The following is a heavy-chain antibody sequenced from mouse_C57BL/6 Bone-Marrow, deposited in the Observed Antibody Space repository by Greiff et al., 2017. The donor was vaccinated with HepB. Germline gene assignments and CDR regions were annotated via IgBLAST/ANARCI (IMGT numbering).Heavy chain of an antibody. Sequence: VQLQQPGAELVRPGSSVKLSCKASGYTFTSYWMHWVKQRPIQGLEWIGNIDPSDSETHYNQKFKDKATVTVDKSSSTAYMQLSSLTSEDSAVYYCARTDYYGNYEDAMDYWGQGTSVTVSS. V-gene: IGHV1-52*01. CDR1: GYTFTSYW. D-gene: IGHD2-1*01. CDR2: IDPSDSET. CDR3: ARTDYYGNYEDAMDY. J-gene: IGHJ4*01.